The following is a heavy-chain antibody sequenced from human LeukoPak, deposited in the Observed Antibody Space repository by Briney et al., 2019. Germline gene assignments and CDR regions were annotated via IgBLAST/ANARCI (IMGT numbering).Heavy chain of an antibody. CDR3: ASFYGSGSYRDSAFDI. Sequence: PGRSLRLSCAASGFIFSSYGMHWVRQAPGKGLEWVAVISYDGSNKYYADSVKGRFTISRDNSKNTLYLQMNSLRAEDTAVYHCASFYGSGSYRDSAFDIWGQGTMVTVSS. J-gene: IGHJ3*02. D-gene: IGHD3-10*01. V-gene: IGHV3-30*03. CDR2: ISYDGSNK. CDR1: GFIFSSYG.